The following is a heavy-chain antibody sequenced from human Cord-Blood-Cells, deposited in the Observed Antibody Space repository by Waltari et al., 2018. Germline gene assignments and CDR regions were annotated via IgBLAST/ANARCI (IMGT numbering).Heavy chain of an antibody. CDR1: GGSFSGYY. J-gene: IGHJ5*02. V-gene: IGHV4-34*01. CDR3: AREGESIAAPNWFDP. D-gene: IGHD6-6*01. CDR2: INHSGST. Sequence: PSETLSLTCAVYGGSFSGYYWSWIRQPPGKGLEWIGEINHSGSTNYNPSLKSRVTISVDTSKNQFSLKLSSVTAADTAVYYCAREGESIAAPNWFDPWGQGTLVTVSS.